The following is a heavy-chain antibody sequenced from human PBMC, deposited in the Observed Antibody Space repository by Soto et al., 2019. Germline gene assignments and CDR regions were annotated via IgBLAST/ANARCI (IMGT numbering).Heavy chain of an antibody. CDR3: ARHGSAPYSTTWYGGS. J-gene: IGHJ5*02. CDR2: IWPGHSNP. Sequence: GESLKISCKGSGYIFTNYLTAWVRQMPGKGLEWMGIIWPGHSNPKYSPSFEGQVTISADESISTAYLQWRSLEASDSAMYYCARHGSAPYSTTWYGGSWGQGTLVTVSS. D-gene: IGHD6-13*01. CDR1: GYIFTNYL. V-gene: IGHV5-51*01.